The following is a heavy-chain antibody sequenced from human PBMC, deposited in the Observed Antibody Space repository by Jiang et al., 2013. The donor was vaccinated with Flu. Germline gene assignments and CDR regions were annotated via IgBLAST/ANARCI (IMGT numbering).Heavy chain of an antibody. J-gene: IGHJ4*01. CDR1: GFTFSTYG. D-gene: IGHD4-17*01. Sequence: VQLVESGGGVVQPGKSLRLSCAASGFTFSTYGMHWVRQAPGKGLEWVAVISYDGNNKYYADSVKGRFTISRDNSKNTLYLEMNSLRAEDTAVYSCAKLKATHGDYRWPIDYWG. CDR2: ISYDGNNK. CDR3: AKLKATHGDYRWPIDY. V-gene: IGHV3-30*18.